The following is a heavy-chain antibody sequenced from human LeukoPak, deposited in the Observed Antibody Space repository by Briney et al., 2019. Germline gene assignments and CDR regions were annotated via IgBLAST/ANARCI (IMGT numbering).Heavy chain of an antibody. J-gene: IGHJ4*02. V-gene: IGHV4-34*01. CDR3: AKLSPRSG. D-gene: IGHD2/OR15-2a*01. CDR2: INHSGVT. CDR1: GASFSDYY. Sequence: SETLSLTCSVSGASFSDYYWSWVRQSPGKGLEWVGEINHSGVTHYYPSLKSRVTMSADPSKIQFSLNLTSLTAADSAVYYCAKLSPRSGWGQGTLVTVSS.